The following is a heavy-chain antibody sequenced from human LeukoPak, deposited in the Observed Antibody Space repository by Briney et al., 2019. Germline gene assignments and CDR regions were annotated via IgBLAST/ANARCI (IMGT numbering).Heavy chain of an antibody. J-gene: IGHJ4*02. CDR1: GFTFSDYA. CDR3: AKDRSIGTYYTFDH. Sequence: GGSLRLSCATSGFTFSDYAMTWVRQAPGKGLEWVATISGSGVMTYYADSVKGRLTVSGDNSKNTVYLQMSSLTAADTAVYYCAKDRSIGTYYTFDHWGQGTLVTVSS. CDR2: ISGSGVMT. V-gene: IGHV3-23*01. D-gene: IGHD1-26*01.